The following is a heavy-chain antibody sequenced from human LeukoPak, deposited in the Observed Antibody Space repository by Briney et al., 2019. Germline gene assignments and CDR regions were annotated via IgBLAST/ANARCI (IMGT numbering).Heavy chain of an antibody. Sequence: GGSLRLSCAASGFTFSSYAMSWVRQAPRKGLEWVSAISNNGGYTYYADSVQGRFTISRDNSKSTLCLQMNSLRAEDTAVYYCAKQLGYCSDGSCYFPYWGQGTLVTVSS. CDR3: AKQLGYCSDGSCYFPY. V-gene: IGHV3-23*01. CDR1: GFTFSSYA. D-gene: IGHD2-15*01. CDR2: ISNNGGYT. J-gene: IGHJ4*02.